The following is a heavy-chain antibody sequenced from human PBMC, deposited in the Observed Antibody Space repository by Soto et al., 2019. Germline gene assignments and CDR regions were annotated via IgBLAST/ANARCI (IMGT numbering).Heavy chain of an antibody. D-gene: IGHD4-17*01. CDR2: ITSTGGRT. V-gene: IGHV3-23*01. J-gene: IGHJ5*02. CDR3: AKDDYGGNSGWFDP. Sequence: PGGSLRLSCEASGFTFSNYAMNWVRQAPGKGLEWVSGITSTGGRTNYADSVKGRFTISRDNSKNTLYLQMNSLRAEDTALYYCAKDDYGGNSGWFDPWGQGTLVTVSS. CDR1: GFTFSNYA.